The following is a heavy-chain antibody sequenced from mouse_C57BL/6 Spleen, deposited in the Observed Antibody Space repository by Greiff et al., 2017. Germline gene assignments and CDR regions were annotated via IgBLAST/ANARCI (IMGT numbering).Heavy chain of an antibody. CDR2: IDPSDSYT. CDR1: GYTFTSYW. CDR3: ARRGVTGDRYFDV. V-gene: IGHV1-59*01. Sequence: VQLQQPGAELVRPGTSVKLSCKASGYTFTSYWMHWVKQRPGQGLEWIGVIDPSDSYTNYNQKFKGKATLTVDTSSSTAYMRLSSLTSEDSAVYYCARRGVTGDRYFDVWGTGTTVTVAS. J-gene: IGHJ1*03. D-gene: IGHD2-1*01.